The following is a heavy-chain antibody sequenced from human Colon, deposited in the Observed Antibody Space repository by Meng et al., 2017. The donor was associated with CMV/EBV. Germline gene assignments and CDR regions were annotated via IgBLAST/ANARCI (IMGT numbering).Heavy chain of an antibody. CDR2: ISPSNDYI. CDR1: GFNFKVYT. CDR3: ARLGGVPAALLL. V-gene: IGHV3-21*01. Sequence: GGSLRLSCAASGFNFKVYTMNWVRQAPGKGLEWIASISPSNDYINFADSVKGRFTISRDNAKNSLYLQMNSLTAEDTAVYYCARLGGVPAALLLWGQGTTVTVSS. J-gene: IGHJ6*02. D-gene: IGHD2-2*01.